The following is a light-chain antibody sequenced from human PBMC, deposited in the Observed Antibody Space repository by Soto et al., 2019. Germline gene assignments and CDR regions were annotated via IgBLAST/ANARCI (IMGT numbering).Light chain of an antibody. CDR2: DVS. CDR3: CSYAGSYTLV. V-gene: IGLV2-11*01. J-gene: IGLJ2*01. CDR1: SSDVGGYNY. Sequence: QSALTQPRSVSGSPGQSVTISCTGTSSDVGGYNYVSWYQQHPGKAPKLMIYDVSKRPSVAPDRFSGSKSCNTASLTSSGLQAEDEAYYYCCSYAGSYTLVFGGGTKVTVL.